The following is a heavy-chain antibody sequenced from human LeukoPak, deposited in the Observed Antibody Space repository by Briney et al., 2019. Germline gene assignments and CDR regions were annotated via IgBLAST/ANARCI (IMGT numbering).Heavy chain of an antibody. CDR3: AKGTEVRGVIAH. J-gene: IGHJ4*02. D-gene: IGHD3-10*01. CDR1: GGSIGSGGYY. V-gene: IGHV4-31*03. Sequence: PSETLSLTCTVSGGSIGSGGYYWSWIRQHPGKGLEWIGYIYYSGSTYYNPSLKSRVTISVDTSKNQFSLKLSSVTAADTAVYYCAKGTEVRGVIAHWGQGTLATVSS. CDR2: IYYSGST.